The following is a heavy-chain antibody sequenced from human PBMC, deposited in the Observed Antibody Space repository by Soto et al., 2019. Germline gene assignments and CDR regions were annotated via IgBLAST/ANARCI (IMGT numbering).Heavy chain of an antibody. J-gene: IGHJ4*02. V-gene: IGHV3-30-3*01. Sequence: QVQLMESGGGVVQPGGSVRLSYETSGFTFTGYSMHWFRQAPGKGLEWVAVTSSDGGTKFYADSVKGRFTVSRDNSRKTLFLEMNSLRPEDTGIYYCAREAVLTKWYFDNWGQGILVTVSS. CDR2: TSSDGGTK. CDR1: GFTFTGYS. D-gene: IGHD2-15*01. CDR3: AREAVLTKWYFDN.